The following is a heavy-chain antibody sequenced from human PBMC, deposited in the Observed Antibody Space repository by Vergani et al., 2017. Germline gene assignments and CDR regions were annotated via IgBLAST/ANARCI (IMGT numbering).Heavy chain of an antibody. J-gene: IGHJ3*02. Sequence: EVQLVQSGAEVKKPGESLTISCKGSGYSFTSYWIGWVRQMPGKGLEWMGIIYPGDSDTRYSPSFQGQVTIPADKPISTAYLQWSSLKASDTAMYDCARVDYYGSGSYTSRAFDIWGQGTMVTVSS. V-gene: IGHV5-51*01. CDR1: GYSFTSYW. D-gene: IGHD3-10*01. CDR2: IYPGDSDT. CDR3: ARVDYYGSGSYTSRAFDI.